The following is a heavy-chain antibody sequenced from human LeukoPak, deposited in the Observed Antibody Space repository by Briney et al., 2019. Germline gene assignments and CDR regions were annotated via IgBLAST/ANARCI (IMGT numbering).Heavy chain of an antibody. Sequence: PSETLSLTCTVSGGSISSYYWSWIRQPPGKGLEWIGYIYYSGSTNYNLSLKSRVTISVDTSKNQFSLKLSSVTAADTAVYYCARHGVGATWEFLFDYWGQGTLVTVSS. V-gene: IGHV4-59*08. J-gene: IGHJ4*02. CDR1: GGSISSYY. CDR2: IYYSGST. D-gene: IGHD1-26*01. CDR3: ARHGVGATWEFLFDY.